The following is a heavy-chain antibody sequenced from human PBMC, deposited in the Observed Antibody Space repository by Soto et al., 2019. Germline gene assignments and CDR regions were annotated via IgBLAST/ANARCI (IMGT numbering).Heavy chain of an antibody. V-gene: IGHV3-48*01. CDR3: ARDLLGYCSSTSCRYFDY. D-gene: IGHD2-2*01. CDR1: GFTFSSYS. Sequence: EVQLVESGGGLVQPGGSLRLSCAASGFTFSSYSMNWVRQAPGKGLEWVSYISSSSSSTIYYADSVKGRFTISRDNAKNSLYLQMNSLRAEDTAVYYCARDLLGYCSSTSCRYFDYWGQGTLVTVSS. CDR2: ISSSSSSTI. J-gene: IGHJ4*02.